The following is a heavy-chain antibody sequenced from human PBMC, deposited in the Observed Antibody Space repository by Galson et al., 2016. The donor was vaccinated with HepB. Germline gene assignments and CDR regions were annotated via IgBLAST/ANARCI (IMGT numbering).Heavy chain of an antibody. CDR2: IYPGDSDT. CDR3: ARQVGATHDH. J-gene: IGHJ4*02. V-gene: IGHV5-51*01. CDR1: GYSFAKYW. Sequence: QSGAEVKKPGESLKISCQGSGYSFAKYWIVWVRQMPGKGLEWMGIIYPGDSDTTYSPSFQGQVTISADKSISTAYLQWSSLKASDTARYYCARQVGATHDHCGQGTLVDVSS. D-gene: IGHD1-26*01.